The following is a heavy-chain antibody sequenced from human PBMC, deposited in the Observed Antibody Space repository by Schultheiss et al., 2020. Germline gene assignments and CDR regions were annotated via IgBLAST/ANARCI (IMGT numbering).Heavy chain of an antibody. CDR3: AISEYYYDSSGYFQFDY. Sequence: SETLSLTCAVYGGSISSYYWSWIRQPPGKGLEWIGYIYYSGSTNYNPSLKSRVTISVDTSKNQFSLKLSSVTAADTAVYYCAISEYYYDSSGYFQFDYWGQGTLVTVSS. D-gene: IGHD3-22*01. CDR2: IYYSGST. CDR1: GGSISSYY. J-gene: IGHJ4*02. V-gene: IGHV4-59*01.